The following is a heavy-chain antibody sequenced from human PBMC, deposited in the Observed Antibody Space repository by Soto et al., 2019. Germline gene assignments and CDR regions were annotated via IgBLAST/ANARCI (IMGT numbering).Heavy chain of an antibody. CDR2: IIPIFGTA. CDR1: GGTFSSYA. V-gene: IGHV1-69*01. J-gene: IGHJ4*02. CDR3: GRGGGYSSSSGDY. D-gene: IGHD6-6*01. Sequence: QVQLVQSGAEVKKPGSSVKVSCKASGGTFSSYAISWVRHAPGQGLEWMGGIIPIFGTANYAQKFQGRVTITADEATSTAYMELSSLRSEDMAVSYCGRGGGYSSSSGDYWGQGTLVTVSS.